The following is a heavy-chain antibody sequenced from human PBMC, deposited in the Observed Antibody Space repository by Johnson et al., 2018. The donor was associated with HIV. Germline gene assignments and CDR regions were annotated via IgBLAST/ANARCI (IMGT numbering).Heavy chain of an antibody. CDR3: VCLRAWTFDI. CDR2: IDSSGSGI. J-gene: IGHJ3*02. D-gene: IGHD3-10*01. Sequence: QVQLVESGGALVKPGGSLRLSCAASGFTFSDYYINWIRQAPGKGLEWVSYIDSSGSGIYYADSVKGRFTISRDNAKNSLYLQMHSLRAEDTAVYYCVCLRAWTFDIWGQGTMVTVSS. CDR1: GFTFSDYY. V-gene: IGHV3-11*04.